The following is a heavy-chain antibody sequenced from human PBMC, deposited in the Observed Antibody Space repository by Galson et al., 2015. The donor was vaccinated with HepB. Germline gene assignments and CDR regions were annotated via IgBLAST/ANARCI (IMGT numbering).Heavy chain of an antibody. V-gene: IGHV3-30*02. J-gene: IGHJ3*02. CDR3: AKGGYDILTGYSQEDAFDI. Sequence: SLRLSCAASGFTFSSYGMHWVRQAPGKGLEWVAFIRYDGSNKYYADSVKGRFTISRDNSKNTLYLQMNSLRAEDTAVYYCAKGGYDILTGYSQEDAFDIWGQGTMVTVSS. CDR2: IRYDGSNK. D-gene: IGHD3-9*01. CDR1: GFTFSSYG.